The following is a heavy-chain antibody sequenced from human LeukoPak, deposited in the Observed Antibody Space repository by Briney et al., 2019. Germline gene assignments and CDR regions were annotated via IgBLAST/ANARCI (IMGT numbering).Heavy chain of an antibody. D-gene: IGHD2-15*01. CDR3: AKAPVTSCRGAFCYPFDY. CDR1: GFTFSSYS. CDR2: MSSSDDGR. V-gene: IGHV3-23*01. Sequence: PGGSLRLSCAASGFTFSSYSMNWVRQAPGKGLEWVSAMSSSDDGRYYAVSVRGRFTISRDTSRSTLYLQMNSLRAEDAAVYYCAKAPVTSCRGAFCYPFDYWGQGTLVTVSS. J-gene: IGHJ4*02.